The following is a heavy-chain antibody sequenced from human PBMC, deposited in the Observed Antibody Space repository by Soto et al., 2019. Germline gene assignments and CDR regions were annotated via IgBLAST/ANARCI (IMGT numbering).Heavy chain of an antibody. CDR1: GYTVTSYA. J-gene: IGHJ4*02. CDR3: AKRAHGIYFDY. CDR2: INTGNGNT. V-gene: IGHV1-3*04. Sequence: ASAKVSCKASGYTVTSYAMHWVRQAPGQRLEWMGWINTGNGNTKYSQKFQGRVTITRDTSASTAYMELSSLRSEDTAVYYCAKRAHGIYFDYWGQGNLVTVSS.